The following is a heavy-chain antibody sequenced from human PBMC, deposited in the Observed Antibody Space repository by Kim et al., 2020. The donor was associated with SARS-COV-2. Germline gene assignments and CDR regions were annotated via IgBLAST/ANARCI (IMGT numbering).Heavy chain of an antibody. Sequence: YYNPSLKSRVTISVDTSKNQFSLKLSSVTAADTAVYYCARHPLRGRGFDPWGQGTLVTVSS. V-gene: IGHV4-39*01. J-gene: IGHJ5*02. CDR3: ARHPLRGRGFDP. D-gene: IGHD3-10*01.